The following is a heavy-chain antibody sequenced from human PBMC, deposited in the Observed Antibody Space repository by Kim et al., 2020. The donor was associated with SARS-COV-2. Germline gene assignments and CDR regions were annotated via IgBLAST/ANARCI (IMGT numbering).Heavy chain of an antibody. CDR3: ARDRFVDTDVTEIFDY. CDR1: GGTFSSYA. D-gene: IGHD5-18*01. J-gene: IGHJ4*02. CDR2: IIPIFGTA. Sequence: SVKVSCKASGGTFSSYAISWVRQAPGQGLEWMGGIIPIFGTANYAQKFQGRVTITADESTSTAYMELSSLRSEDTAVYYCARDRFVDTDVTEIFDYWGQGTLVTVSS. V-gene: IGHV1-69*13.